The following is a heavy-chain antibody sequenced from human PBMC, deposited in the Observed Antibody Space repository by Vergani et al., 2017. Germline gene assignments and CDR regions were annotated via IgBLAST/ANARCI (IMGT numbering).Heavy chain of an antibody. J-gene: IGHJ3*02. CDR1: GFTVSSNY. D-gene: IGHD3-22*01. Sequence: EVQLLESGGGLVQPGGSLRLSCAASGFTVSSNYMSWVRPAPGKGLEWVSVIYSGGSTYYADSVKGRFTISRDNSKNTLYLQMNSLRAEDTAVYYCARDGMYYDSSGHDAFDIWGQGTMVTVSS. CDR3: ARDGMYYDSSGHDAFDI. V-gene: IGHV3-53*01. CDR2: IYSGGST.